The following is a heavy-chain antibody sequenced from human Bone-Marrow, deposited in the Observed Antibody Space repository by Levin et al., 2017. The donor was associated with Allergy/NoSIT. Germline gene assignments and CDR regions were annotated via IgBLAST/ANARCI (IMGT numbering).Heavy chain of an antibody. D-gene: IGHD2-2*02. CDR2: VGGSAAAI. Sequence: LSGGSLRLSCVASGFTFESYAMSWVRQAPGKGLEWVSAVGGSAAAIHYADSVKGRFTISRDASKNTVYLQMNSLRAEDSAVYFCATGGKDIVAVEAAIPPSDAYDIWGQGTMVTVSS. J-gene: IGHJ3*02. V-gene: IGHV3-23*01. CDR3: ATGGKDIVAVEAAIPPSDAYDI. CDR1: GFTFESYA.